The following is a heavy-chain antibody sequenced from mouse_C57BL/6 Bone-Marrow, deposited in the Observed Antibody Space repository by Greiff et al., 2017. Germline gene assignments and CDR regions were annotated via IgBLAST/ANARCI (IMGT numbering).Heavy chain of an antibody. J-gene: IGHJ1*03. CDR2: ISYDGSN. CDR1: GYSITSGYY. CDR3: AREGYDYDGYCDV. Sequence: DVKLQESGPGLVKPSQSLSLTCSVTGYSITSGYYWNWIRQFPGNKLEWMGYISYDGSNNYNPSLKNRISITRDTSKNQFFLKLNSVTTEDTATYYCAREGYDYDGYCDVWGTGTTVTVSS. V-gene: IGHV3-6*01. D-gene: IGHD2-4*01.